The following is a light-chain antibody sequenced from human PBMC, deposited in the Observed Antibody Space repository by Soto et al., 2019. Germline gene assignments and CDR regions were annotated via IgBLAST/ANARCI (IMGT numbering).Light chain of an antibody. V-gene: IGKV1-33*01. J-gene: IGKJ5*01. CDR3: QQYDSLPIT. Sequence: DIQMTQSPSSLSASVGYRFTITCQASQDIRHYLNWFQQKPGKAPKVLIYDASRLETGVPSRFSGSGSGTHFSLAISSLQPEDIATYYCQQYDSLPITFGQGTRREIK. CDR1: QDIRHY. CDR2: DAS.